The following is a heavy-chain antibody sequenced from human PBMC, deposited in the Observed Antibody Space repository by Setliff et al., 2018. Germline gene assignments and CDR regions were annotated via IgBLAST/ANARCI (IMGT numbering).Heavy chain of an antibody. D-gene: IGHD1-1*01. CDR3: ATTGTYRYFDY. CDR2: IYYSGTT. J-gene: IGHJ4*02. V-gene: IGHV4-39*01. CDR1: GDSISSSRYY. Sequence: PSETLSLTCTVSGDSISSSRYYWAWIRQPPGKGLEWIGNIYYSGTTYSNPSLKSRVTMSVDTSKNQFSLRLNSVTASDTAVYYCATTGTYRYFDYWGQGTLVTSPQ.